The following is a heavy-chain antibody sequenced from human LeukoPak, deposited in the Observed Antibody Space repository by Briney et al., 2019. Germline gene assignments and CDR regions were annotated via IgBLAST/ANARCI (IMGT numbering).Heavy chain of an antibody. CDR3: ARGPGSSWYGTYFDY. CDR1: GYTFTSYG. D-gene: IGHD6-13*01. Sequence: ASVKVSCKASGYTFTSYGISWVRQAPGQGLEWMGWISAYNGNTNYAQKLQGRVTMTTDTSTSTAYMELSSLRSEDTAVYYCARGPGSSWYGTYFDYWGQGTLVTVSS. J-gene: IGHJ4*02. V-gene: IGHV1-18*01. CDR2: ISAYNGNT.